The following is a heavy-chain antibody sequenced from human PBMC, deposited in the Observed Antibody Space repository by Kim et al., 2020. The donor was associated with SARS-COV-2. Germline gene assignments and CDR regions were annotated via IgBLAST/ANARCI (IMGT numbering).Heavy chain of an antibody. CDR1: GFTFDDYA. J-gene: IGHJ5*02. V-gene: IGHV3-9*01. Sequence: GGSLRLSCAASGFTFDDYAMHWVRQAPGKGLEWVSGISWNSGSIGYADSVKGRFTISRDNAKNSLYLQMNSLRAEDTALYYCATDLAAAGIGWFDPWGQGTLVTVSS. D-gene: IGHD6-13*01. CDR3: ATDLAAAGIGWFDP. CDR2: ISWNSGSI.